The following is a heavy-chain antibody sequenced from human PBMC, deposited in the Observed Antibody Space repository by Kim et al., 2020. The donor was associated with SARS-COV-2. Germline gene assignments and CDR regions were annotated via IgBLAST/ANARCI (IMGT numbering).Heavy chain of an antibody. J-gene: IGHJ4*02. V-gene: IGHV3-15*01. Sequence: GGSLRLSCAASGFTFSNAWMSWVRQAPGKGLEWVGRIKSKTDGGTTDYAAPVKGRFTISRDDSKNTLYLQMNSLKTEDTAVYYCTTSFFPHPFHYGSGSYYVDCWGQGTLVTVSS. CDR2: IKSKTDGGTT. D-gene: IGHD3-10*01. CDR3: TTSFFPHPFHYGSGSYYVDC. CDR1: GFTFSNAW.